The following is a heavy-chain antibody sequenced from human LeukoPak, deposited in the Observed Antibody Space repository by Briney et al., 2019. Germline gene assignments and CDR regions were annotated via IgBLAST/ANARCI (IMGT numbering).Heavy chain of an antibody. Sequence: ASVKVSCKASGYTFTSYGISWVRQAPGQGLEWMGWISAYNGNTNYAQKLQGRVTMTTDTSTSTAYMELRSLRSDDTAVYYCARAVLRYVDWLESGYMDVWGKGTTVTVSS. J-gene: IGHJ6*03. V-gene: IGHV1-18*01. CDR2: ISAYNGNT. CDR1: GYTFTSYG. D-gene: IGHD3-9*01. CDR3: ARAVLRYVDWLESGYMDV.